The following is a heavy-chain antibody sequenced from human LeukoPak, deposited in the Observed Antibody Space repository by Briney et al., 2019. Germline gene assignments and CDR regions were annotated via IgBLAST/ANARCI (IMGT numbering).Heavy chain of an antibody. CDR3: TTSLRGVIRYYYYGMDV. Sequence: GSLRLSCAASGFTFSNAWMSWVRQAPGKGLEWVGRIKSKTDGGTTDYAAPVKGRFTISRDDSKNTLYLQMNSLKTEDTAVYYCTTSLRGVIRYYYYGMDVWGQGTTVTVSS. V-gene: IGHV3-15*01. J-gene: IGHJ6*02. D-gene: IGHD3-10*01. CDR1: GFTFSNAW. CDR2: IKSKTDGGTT.